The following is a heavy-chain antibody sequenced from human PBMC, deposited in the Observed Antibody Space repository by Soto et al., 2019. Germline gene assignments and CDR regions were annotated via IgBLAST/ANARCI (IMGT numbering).Heavy chain of an antibody. CDR2: IYPGDSDT. J-gene: IGHJ5*02. V-gene: IGHV5-51*01. Sequence: PGESLKISCKGSGYSFTSYWIGWVRQMPGKGLEWMGIIYPGDSDTRYSPSFQGQVTISADKSISTAYLQWSSLKASDTAMYYCARHPKADSGSYSWFDPWGQGTLVTGSS. CDR3: ARHPKADSGSYSWFDP. D-gene: IGHD1-26*01. CDR1: GYSFTSYW.